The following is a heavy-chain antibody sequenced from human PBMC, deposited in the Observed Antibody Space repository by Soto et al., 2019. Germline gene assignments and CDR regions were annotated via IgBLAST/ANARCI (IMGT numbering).Heavy chain of an antibody. CDR3: ARVDSGSFYFDY. CDR2: IIPIFGTA. Sequence: SVKVSCKASGGTFSSYAISWVRQAPGQGLEWMGGIIPIFGTANYAQKFQGRVTITADESTSTAYMELSSLRSEDTAVYYCARVDSGSFYFDYWGQGTLVTVSS. J-gene: IGHJ4*02. V-gene: IGHV1-69*13. CDR1: GGTFSSYA. D-gene: IGHD1-26*01.